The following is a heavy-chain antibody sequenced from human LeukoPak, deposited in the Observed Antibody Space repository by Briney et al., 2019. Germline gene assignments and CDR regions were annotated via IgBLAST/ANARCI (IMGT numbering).Heavy chain of an antibody. CDR1: GGSISSSSYY. V-gene: IGHV4-39*01. CDR2: IYYSGST. J-gene: IGHJ5*02. CDR3: ASRGGLGSWFDP. Sequence: PSETLSLTCTVSGGSISSSSYYWGWIRQPPGKGLEWIGSIYYSGSTYYNPSLKSRVTISVDTSKNQFSLKLSSVTAADTAVYYCASRGGLGSWFDPWGQGTLVTVSS. D-gene: IGHD2-15*01.